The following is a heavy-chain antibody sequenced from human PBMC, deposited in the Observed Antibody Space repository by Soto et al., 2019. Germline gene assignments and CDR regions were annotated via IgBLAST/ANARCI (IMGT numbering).Heavy chain of an antibody. CDR3: ARTNSREQWLVLAYFQH. D-gene: IGHD6-19*01. V-gene: IGHV1-69*13. J-gene: IGHJ1*01. CDR2: IIPIFGTA. CDR1: GGTFSSYA. Sequence: SVKVSCKASGGTFSSYAISWVRQAPGQGLEWMGGIIPIFGTANYAQKFQGRVTITADESTSTAYMELSSLRSEDTAVYYCARTNSREQWLVLAYFQHWGQGTLVTVSS.